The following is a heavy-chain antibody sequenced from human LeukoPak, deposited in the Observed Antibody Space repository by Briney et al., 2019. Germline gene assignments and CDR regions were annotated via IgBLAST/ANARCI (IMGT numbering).Heavy chain of an antibody. CDR2: ISGSGDNT. CDR1: GFSFSSYA. CDR3: AKDLEVSEAWFDP. Sequence: GGSLRLSCGASGFSFSSYAMAWVRQAPGKGLEWVSVISGSGDNTNYADSVKGRFITSRDNSKNTLYLQMNSLRAEDTAVYYCAKDLEVSEAWFDPWGQGTLVTVSS. V-gene: IGHV3-23*01. D-gene: IGHD5-24*01. J-gene: IGHJ5*02.